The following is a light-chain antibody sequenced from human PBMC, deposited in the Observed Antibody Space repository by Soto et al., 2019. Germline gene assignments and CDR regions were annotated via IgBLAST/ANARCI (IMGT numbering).Light chain of an antibody. V-gene: IGKV3-20*01. CDR3: QQFGSSPLT. Sequence: EIVLTQSPGTLSLSPGERATLSCRASQSVDSSYLTWYQQRPGQAPRLLIYGASGRATGIPDRFSGSGSGTDFTLTIRRLEPEDLAVYYCQQFGSSPLTFGQGTKVEIK. CDR1: QSVDSSY. J-gene: IGKJ1*01. CDR2: GAS.